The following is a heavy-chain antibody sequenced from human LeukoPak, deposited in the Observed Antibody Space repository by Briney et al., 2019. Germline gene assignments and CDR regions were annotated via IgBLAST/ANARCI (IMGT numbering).Heavy chain of an antibody. CDR1: GGSISSYY. J-gene: IGHJ4*02. Sequence: PSETLSLTCTVSGGSISSYYWSWIRQPAGKGLEWIGRIYTSGSTNYNPSLKSRVTMSVDTSKNQFSLKLSSVTAADTAVYYCVRGRPPHYYDSSGYPFDYWGQGTLVTVSS. V-gene: IGHV4-4*07. D-gene: IGHD3-22*01. CDR2: IYTSGST. CDR3: VRGRPPHYYDSSGYPFDY.